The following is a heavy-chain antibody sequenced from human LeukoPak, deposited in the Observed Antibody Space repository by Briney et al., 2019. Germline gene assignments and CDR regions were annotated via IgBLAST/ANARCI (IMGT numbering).Heavy chain of an antibody. D-gene: IGHD6-19*01. V-gene: IGHV3-74*01. CDR3: ARGGWRGLDGYFDL. J-gene: IGHJ2*01. Sequence: GGSLRLSCAASGFTFSGFWLHWVRQTPGKGLVEVSRINSDGSSTNYADSVKGRFTISRDNAKNTLYLQMNSLRAEDMAVYYCARGGWRGLDGYFDLWGRGTLVTVSS. CDR1: GFTFSGFW. CDR2: INSDGSST.